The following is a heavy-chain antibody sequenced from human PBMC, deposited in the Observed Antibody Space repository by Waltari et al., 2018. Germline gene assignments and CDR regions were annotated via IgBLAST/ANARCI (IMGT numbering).Heavy chain of an antibody. V-gene: IGHV1-8*01. J-gene: IGHJ5*02. CDR1: GYTFTSYD. CDR3: ARGPRAIFGPYNWFDP. CDR2: MNPNSGNT. Sequence: QVQLVQSGAEVKKPGASVKVSCKASGYTFTSYDINWVRQATGQGIEWMGLMNPNSGNTGYAQKFQGRVTMTRNTSISTAYMELSSLRSEDTAVYYCARGPRAIFGPYNWFDPWGQGTLVTVSS. D-gene: IGHD3-3*01.